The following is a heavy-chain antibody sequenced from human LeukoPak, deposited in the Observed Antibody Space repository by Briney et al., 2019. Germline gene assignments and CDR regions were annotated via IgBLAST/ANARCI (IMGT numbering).Heavy chain of an antibody. CDR1: GGSISSYY. Sequence: PSETLSLTCTVSGGSISSYYWSWIRQPPGKGLEWIGDIYYSGSTNYNPSLKSRVTISVDTSKNQFSLKLSSVTAADTAVYYCARLPYSSGRGGDYWGQGTLVTVSS. CDR3: ARLPYSSGRGGDY. CDR2: IYYSGST. J-gene: IGHJ4*02. D-gene: IGHD6-25*01. V-gene: IGHV4-59*08.